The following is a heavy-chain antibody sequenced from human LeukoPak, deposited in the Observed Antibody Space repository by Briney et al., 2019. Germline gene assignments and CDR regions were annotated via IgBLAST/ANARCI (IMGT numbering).Heavy chain of an antibody. Sequence: PSETLSLTCTVSGGSISSYYWSWLRQPPGKGLEWIGYIYYSGSTNYNPSLKSRVTISVDTSKNQFSLKLSSVTAADTAVYYCARHSVDTAMVTEYYFDYWGQGTLVTVSS. D-gene: IGHD5-18*01. CDR2: IYYSGST. CDR1: GGSISSYY. J-gene: IGHJ4*02. V-gene: IGHV4-59*08. CDR3: ARHSVDTAMVTEYYFDY.